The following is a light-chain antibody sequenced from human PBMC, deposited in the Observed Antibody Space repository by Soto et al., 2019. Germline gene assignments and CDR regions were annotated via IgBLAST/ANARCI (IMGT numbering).Light chain of an antibody. CDR3: QQHTISMYT. Sequence: EIVMTQSPATLSVSPGERATLSCRASQSVSRDLAWYQQKPGQAPRLLIYGASTRAAGIPARFSGSGSGTEFTLTISSLQSEDFAVYYCQQHTISMYTFGQGTKLEIK. V-gene: IGKV3-15*01. CDR1: QSVSRD. J-gene: IGKJ2*01. CDR2: GAS.